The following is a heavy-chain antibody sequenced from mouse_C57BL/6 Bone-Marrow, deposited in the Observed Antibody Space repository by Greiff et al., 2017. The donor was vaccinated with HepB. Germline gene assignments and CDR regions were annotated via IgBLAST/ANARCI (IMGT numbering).Heavy chain of an antibody. D-gene: IGHD2-3*01. Sequence: VQLQQSGAELVRPGASVKLSCTASGFNIKDDYMHWVKQRPEQGLEWIGWIDPENGDTEYASKFQGKATITADTSSNTAYLQLSSLTSEDTAVYYCTPRWLLRDYWGQGTTLTVSS. CDR3: TPRWLLRDY. CDR1: GFNIKDDY. V-gene: IGHV14-4*01. CDR2: IDPENGDT. J-gene: IGHJ2*01.